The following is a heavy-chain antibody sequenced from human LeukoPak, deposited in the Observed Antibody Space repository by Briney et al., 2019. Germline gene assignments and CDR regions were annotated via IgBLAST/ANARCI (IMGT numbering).Heavy chain of an antibody. CDR1: GGSISSSSYY. J-gene: IGHJ5*02. D-gene: IGHD6-13*01. CDR2: IYYSGST. V-gene: IGHV4-39*01. CDR3: ARRGRAAGTTGRRWFDP. Sequence: SSETLSLTCTVSGGSISSSSYYWGWIRQPPGKGLEWIGSIYYSGSTYYNPSLKSRVTISVDTSKNQFSLKLSSVTAADTAVYYCARRGRAAGTTGRRWFDPWGQGTLVTVSS.